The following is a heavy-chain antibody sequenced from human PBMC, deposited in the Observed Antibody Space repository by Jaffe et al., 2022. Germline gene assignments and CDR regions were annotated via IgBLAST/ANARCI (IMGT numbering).Heavy chain of an antibody. V-gene: IGHV4-59*01. CDR3: ARVKASGRYDYVWGSAPTHFDY. CDR2: IYYSGST. CDR1: GGSISSYY. D-gene: IGHD3-16*01. Sequence: QVQLQESGPGLVKPSETLSLTCTVSGGSISSYYWSWIRQPPGKGLEWIGYIYYSGSTNYNPSLKSRVTISVDTSKNQFSLKLSSVTAADTAVYYCARVKASGRYDYVWGSAPTHFDYWGQGTLVTVSS. J-gene: IGHJ4*02.